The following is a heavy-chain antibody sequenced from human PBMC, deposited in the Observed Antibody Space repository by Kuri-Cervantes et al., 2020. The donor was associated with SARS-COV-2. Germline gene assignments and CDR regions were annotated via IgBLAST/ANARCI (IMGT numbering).Heavy chain of an antibody. V-gene: IGHV2-5*02. CDR2: IYWDDDK. Sequence: SGPTLVKPTQTLTLTCSFSGFSLSTSGVGVGWIRQSPGKALEWLALIYWDDDKRYSPSLKSRLTITKDTSDNQVVLTMTNMDPVDTATYYCARTPYYYGSGSYYPRYYYYGMDVWGQGTTVTVSS. J-gene: IGHJ6*02. CDR3: ARTPYYYGSGSYYPRYYYYGMDV. CDR1: GFSLSTSGVG. D-gene: IGHD3-10*01.